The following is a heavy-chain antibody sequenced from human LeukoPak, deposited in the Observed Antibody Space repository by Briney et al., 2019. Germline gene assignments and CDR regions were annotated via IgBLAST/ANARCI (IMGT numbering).Heavy chain of an antibody. CDR2: INHSGST. V-gene: IGHV4-34*01. J-gene: IGHJ6*02. CDR3: ARGGYCSGGSCYSAALYYYYGMDV. Sequence: PSETLSLTCAVYGGSFSGYYWSWIRQPPGKGLEWIGEINHSGSTNYNPSLKSRVTISVDTSKNQFSLELSSVTAADTAVYYCARGGYCSGGSCYSAALYYYYGMDVWGQGTTVTVSS. CDR1: GGSFSGYY. D-gene: IGHD2-15*01.